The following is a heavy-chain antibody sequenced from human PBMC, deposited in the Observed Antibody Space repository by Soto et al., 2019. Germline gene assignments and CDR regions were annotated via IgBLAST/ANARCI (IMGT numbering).Heavy chain of an antibody. V-gene: IGHV3-74*01. CDR1: GLTFNRYW. D-gene: IGHD2-15*01. Sequence: GGSLRLSCAASGLTFNRYWMHWVRHAPGKGLVWGSHINTDGSNTNYADSVKGRFTISRDNAKSTLFLQMNSLRDEDTAVYYCAREFCSGGNCYTYYFDSWGQGIPVTVSS. CDR3: AREFCSGGNCYTYYFDS. J-gene: IGHJ4*02. CDR2: INTDGSNT.